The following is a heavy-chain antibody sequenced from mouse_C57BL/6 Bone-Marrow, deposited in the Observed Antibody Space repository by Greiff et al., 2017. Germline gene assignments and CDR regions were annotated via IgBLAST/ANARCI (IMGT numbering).Heavy chain of an antibody. J-gene: IGHJ4*01. CDR3: TPRVLWGNSYAMDY. D-gene: IGHD2-1*01. CDR1: GFNIKDDY. CDR2: IDPENGDT. V-gene: IGHV14-4*01. Sequence: VHVKQSGAELVRPGASVKLSCTASGFNIKDDYMHWVKQRPEQGLEWIGWIDPENGDTEYASKFQGKATITADTSSNTAYLQLSSLTSEDTAVYYCTPRVLWGNSYAMDYWGQGTSVTVSS.